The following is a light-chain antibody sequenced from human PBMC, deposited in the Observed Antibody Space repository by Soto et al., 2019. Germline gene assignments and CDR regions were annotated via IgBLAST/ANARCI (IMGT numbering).Light chain of an antibody. V-gene: IGKV1-5*01. CDR2: DAS. Sequence: DIQMPQSPSTLSASVGDRVTITCRASQSISSWLAWYQQKPGKAPKLLIYDASSLESGVPARFSGSGSGTEFTFSISSLQADDFATYYCQQYNSYSRTFGQGTKVEI. CDR1: QSISSW. J-gene: IGKJ1*01. CDR3: QQYNSYSRT.